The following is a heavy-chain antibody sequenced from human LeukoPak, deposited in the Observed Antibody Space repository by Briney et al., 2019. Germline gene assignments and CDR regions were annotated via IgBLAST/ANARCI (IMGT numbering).Heavy chain of an antibody. CDR2: ISSSGSTI. J-gene: IGHJ5*02. V-gene: IGHV3-48*03. CDR1: GFTFSSYE. CDR3: ARDNRYSIFNWFDP. Sequence: GGSLRLSCAASGFTFSSYEMNWVRQAPGKGLEWVSYISSSGSTIYYADSVKGRFTISRDNAKNSLYLQMNSLSAEDTAVYYCARDNRYSIFNWFDPWGQGTLVTVSS. D-gene: IGHD6-13*01.